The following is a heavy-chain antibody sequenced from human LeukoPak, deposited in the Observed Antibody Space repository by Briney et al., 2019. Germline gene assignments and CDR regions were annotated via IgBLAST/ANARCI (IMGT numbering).Heavy chain of an antibody. CDR3: VRAGSGALFGFDI. J-gene: IGHJ3*02. V-gene: IGHV4-30-4*01. CDR2: IYYSGST. D-gene: IGHD3-16*01. Sequence: SETLSLTCTVSGGPINSGDYYWSWIRQAPGRGLEWIGYIYYSGSTDYNASLKSRVTISIETSKNQFSLKLSSVTAADTAVYYCVRAGSGALFGFDIWGQGTTVTVSS. CDR1: GGPINSGDYY.